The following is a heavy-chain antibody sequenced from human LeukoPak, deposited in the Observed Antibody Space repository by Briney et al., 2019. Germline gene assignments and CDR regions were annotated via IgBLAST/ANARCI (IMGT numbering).Heavy chain of an antibody. Sequence: SVKVSCKASGGTFSSYAISWVRRAPGQGLEWMGGIIPIFGTANYAQKFQGRVTITAGESTSTAYMELSSLRSEDTAVYYCARQRDVVVPAAISWFDPWGQGTLVTVSS. CDR1: GGTFSSYA. V-gene: IGHV1-69*13. CDR3: ARQRDVVVPAAISWFDP. J-gene: IGHJ5*02. CDR2: IIPIFGTA. D-gene: IGHD2-2*02.